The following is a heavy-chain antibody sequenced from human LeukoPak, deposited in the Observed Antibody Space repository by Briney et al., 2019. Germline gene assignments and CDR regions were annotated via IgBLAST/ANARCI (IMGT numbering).Heavy chain of an antibody. D-gene: IGHD6-19*01. CDR2: IKQDGSAK. CDR3: ARDKWLNY. Sequence: GGSLRLSCVASGFTFADSWMTWVRQAPGKGLEWVANIKQDGSAKYYVDSVKGRFTISRDNAKNSLYLQMDSLRAEDTAVYYCARDKWLNYWGQGTLVTVSS. V-gene: IGHV3-7*01. CDR1: GFTFADSW. J-gene: IGHJ4*02.